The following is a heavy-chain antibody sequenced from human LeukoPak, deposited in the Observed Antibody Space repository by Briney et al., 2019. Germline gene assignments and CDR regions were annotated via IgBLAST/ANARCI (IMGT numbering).Heavy chain of an antibody. CDR2: INPSGGST. CDR3: ARDRGHIVVVTAIRAFDI. Sequence: ASVKVSCKASGYTFTSYYMHWVRQAPGQGLEWMGIINPSGGSTSYAQKFQGRVTMTRDMSTSTVYMELSSLRSEDTAVYYCARDRGHIVVVTAIRAFDIWGQGTMVTVSS. V-gene: IGHV1-46*01. CDR1: GYTFTSYY. J-gene: IGHJ3*02. D-gene: IGHD2-21*02.